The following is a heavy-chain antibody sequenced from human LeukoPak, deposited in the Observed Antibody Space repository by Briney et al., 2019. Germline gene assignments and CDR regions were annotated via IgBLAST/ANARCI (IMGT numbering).Heavy chain of an antibody. CDR3: ARAVGYGSGSYRGYGMDV. Sequence: SETLSLTCAVSGGSISSGGYSWGWIRQPPGKGLEWIGYIYHSGSTYYNPSLKSRVTISVDRSKNQFSLKLSSVTAADTAVYYCARAVGYGSGSYRGYGMDVWGQGTTVTVSS. V-gene: IGHV4-30-2*01. CDR2: IYHSGST. J-gene: IGHJ6*02. CDR1: GGSISSGGYS. D-gene: IGHD3-10*01.